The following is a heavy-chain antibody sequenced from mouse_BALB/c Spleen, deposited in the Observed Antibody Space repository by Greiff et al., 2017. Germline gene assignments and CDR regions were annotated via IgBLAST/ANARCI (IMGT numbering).Heavy chain of an antibody. D-gene: IGHD2-12*01. V-gene: IGHV1-69*01. J-gene: IGHJ4*01. CDR3: ARRGNYNYAMDY. Sequence: QVQLQQPGAELVMPGASVKMSCKASGYTFTDYWMHWVKQRPGQGLEWIGAIDTSDSYTSYNQKLKGKATLTVDESSSTAYMQLSSLTSEDSAVYYCARRGNYNYAMDYWGQGTSVTVSS. CDR1: GYTFTDYW. CDR2: IDTSDSYT.